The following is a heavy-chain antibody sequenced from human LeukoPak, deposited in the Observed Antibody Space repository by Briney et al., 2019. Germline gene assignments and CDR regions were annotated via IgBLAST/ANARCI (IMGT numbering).Heavy chain of an antibody. CDR2: ISGTTGST. CDR3: AKIIAAAGLDY. J-gene: IGHJ4*02. Sequence: GASLRLSCAASGFTFSSYAMSWVRQAPGKGLEWVSSISGTTGSTYYAGPVKGRFTISRDNSKNTLYLQRNSLRADDTAVYYCAKIIAAAGLDYWGQGTLVTVSS. D-gene: IGHD6-13*01. CDR1: GFTFSSYA. V-gene: IGHV3-23*01.